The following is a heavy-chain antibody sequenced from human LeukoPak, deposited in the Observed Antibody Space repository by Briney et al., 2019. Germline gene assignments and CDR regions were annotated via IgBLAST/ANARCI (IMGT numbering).Heavy chain of an antibody. D-gene: IGHD6-19*01. CDR3: AKVSSGWYYYFGY. J-gene: IGHJ4*02. Sequence: PGGSLRLSCAASAFTFSSYAMSWVRQAPGKGLEWVSGISGSGASTYYADAVKGRFTISTDNSKNTLYLQMNTLRAEDTAVYYCAKVSSGWYYYFGYWGQGTLVTVSS. CDR1: AFTFSSYA. CDR2: ISGSGAST. V-gene: IGHV3-23*01.